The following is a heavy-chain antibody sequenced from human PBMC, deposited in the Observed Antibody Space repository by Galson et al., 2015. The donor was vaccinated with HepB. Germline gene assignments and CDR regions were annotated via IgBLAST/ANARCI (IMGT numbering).Heavy chain of an antibody. CDR1: GYTFTGYY. Sequence: SVKVSCKASGYTFTGYYMHWVRQAPGQGLEWMGWINPNSGGTNYAQKFQGRVTMTRDTSISTAYMELSRLRSDDTAVYYCARGQDDFWSGYYGNDAFDIWGQGTMVTVSS. J-gene: IGHJ3*02. CDR3: ARGQDDFWSGYYGNDAFDI. D-gene: IGHD3-3*01. V-gene: IGHV1-2*02. CDR2: INPNSGGT.